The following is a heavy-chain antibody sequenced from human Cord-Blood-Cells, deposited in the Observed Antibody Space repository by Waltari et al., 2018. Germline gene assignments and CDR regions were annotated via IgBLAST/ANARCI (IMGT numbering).Heavy chain of an antibody. CDR3: AKVYGSGSYDAFDI. CDR2: IRYDGSNK. V-gene: IGHV3-30*02. J-gene: IGHJ3*02. Sequence: QVQLVESGGGVVQPGGSLRLSCAASGFTFSSYGMHWVRQAPGKGLEGVAFIRYDGSNKYYADSVKGRFTISRDNSKNTLYLQMNSLRAEDTAVYYCAKVYGSGSYDAFDIWGQGTMVTVSS. D-gene: IGHD3-10*01. CDR1: GFTFSSYG.